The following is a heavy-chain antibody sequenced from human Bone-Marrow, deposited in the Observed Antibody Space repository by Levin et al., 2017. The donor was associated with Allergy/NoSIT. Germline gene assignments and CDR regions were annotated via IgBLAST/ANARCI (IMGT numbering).Heavy chain of an antibody. V-gene: IGHV3-21*01. Sequence: AGGSLRLSCAASGFTFSSHTMHWVRQAPGKGLEWVSSISSSSSSIYYADSVEGRFTISRDNAKNSLNLQMNSLRAEDTAVYYCARHMGPTTGPGRVDYWGLGTLVTVSS. CDR2: ISSSSSSI. D-gene: IGHD1-26*01. CDR1: GFTFSSHT. J-gene: IGHJ4*02. CDR3: ARHMGPTTGPGRVDY.